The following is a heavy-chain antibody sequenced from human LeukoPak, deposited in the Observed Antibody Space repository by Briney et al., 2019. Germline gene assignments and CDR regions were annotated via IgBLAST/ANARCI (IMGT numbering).Heavy chain of an antibody. Sequence: GGSLRLSCAASGFTFDDYGMSWVRQAPGKGLEWVSSISSSSNYIYYADSVKGRFTISRDNAKNSLYLQMNSLRAEDTAVYYCARERVVRGVIITFDYWGQGTLVTVSS. D-gene: IGHD3-10*01. CDR3: ARERVVRGVIITFDY. V-gene: IGHV3-21*01. CDR2: ISSSSNYI. J-gene: IGHJ4*02. CDR1: GFTFDDYG.